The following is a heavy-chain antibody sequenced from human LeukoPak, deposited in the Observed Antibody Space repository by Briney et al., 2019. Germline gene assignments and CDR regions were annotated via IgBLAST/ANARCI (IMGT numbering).Heavy chain of an antibody. CDR1: GGSFSGYY. CDR2: INHSGST. V-gene: IGHV4-34*01. CDR3: ARGRQQWPQT. D-gene: IGHD6-19*01. J-gene: IGHJ5*02. Sequence: PSETLSLTCAVYGGSFSGYYWSWIRQPPGKGLEWIGEINHSGSTNYNPSLKSRVTISVDTSKNQFSLKLSSVTAADTAVYYCARGRQQWPQTWDQGTLVTVSS.